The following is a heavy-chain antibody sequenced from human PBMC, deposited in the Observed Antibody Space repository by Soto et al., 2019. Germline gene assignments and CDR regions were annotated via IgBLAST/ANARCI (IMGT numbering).Heavy chain of an antibody. CDR1: GGSISGYY. CDR2: VYYSGST. J-gene: IGHJ4*02. Sequence: ASETLSLTCTLSGGSISGYYWSWIRQPPGKGLEWIGYVYYSGSTKYNPSLESRVTISVDMSNNQFSLMLTSVTAADTAVYYCEKYRCTDAEGYILDFWGQGTLVTVSS. V-gene: IGHV4-59*01. D-gene: IGHD2-15*01. CDR3: EKYRCTDAEGYILDF.